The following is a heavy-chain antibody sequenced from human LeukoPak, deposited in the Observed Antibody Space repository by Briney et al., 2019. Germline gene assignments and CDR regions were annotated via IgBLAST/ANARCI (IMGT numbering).Heavy chain of an antibody. Sequence: SETLSLTCTVSSGSIRSYYWGWVRQPPGKGLEWNGRIYTTGTTQYNPSLKSRVTMSVDTSTNQFSLNLRSMTAADTAVYYCGRQGYTASYYFFDYWSQGTLVAVS. CDR3: GRQGYTASYYFFDY. D-gene: IGHD1-26*01. J-gene: IGHJ4*02. CDR1: SGSIRSYY. CDR2: IYTTGTT. V-gene: IGHV4-4*07.